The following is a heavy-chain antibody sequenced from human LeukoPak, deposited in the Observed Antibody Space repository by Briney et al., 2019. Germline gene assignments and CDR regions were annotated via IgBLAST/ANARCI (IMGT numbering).Heavy chain of an antibody. J-gene: IGHJ4*02. CDR2: IYPGDSDI. CDR3: ASGRTGYSSRFDY. CDR1: GYSFTSYW. D-gene: IGHD6-19*01. V-gene: IGHV5-51*01. Sequence: GESLKISCKGSGYSFTSYWIGWVRQMPGEGLEWMGIIYPGDSDIRYRPSFQGQVTISADKSISTAYLRWSSLKASDTAMYYCASGRTGYSSRFDYWGQGTLVTVSS.